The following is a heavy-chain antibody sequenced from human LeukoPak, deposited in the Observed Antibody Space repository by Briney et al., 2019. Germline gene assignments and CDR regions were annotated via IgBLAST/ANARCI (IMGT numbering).Heavy chain of an antibody. Sequence: PGGSLRLSCAASGFTFSSYAMSWVRQAPGEGLEWVSAITDRGGSTYHADSVKGRFTISRDNSKNTLYLQMNSLRAEDTAVYYCARDMDPLATLTSPSFDYWGQGTLVTVSS. V-gene: IGHV3-23*01. CDR2: ITDRGGST. CDR3: ARDMDPLATLTSPSFDY. D-gene: IGHD2-15*01. CDR1: GFTFSSYA. J-gene: IGHJ4*02.